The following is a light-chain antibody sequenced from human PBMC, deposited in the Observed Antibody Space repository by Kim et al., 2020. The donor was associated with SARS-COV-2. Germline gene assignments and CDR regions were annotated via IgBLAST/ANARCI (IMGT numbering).Light chain of an antibody. J-gene: IGLJ2*01. Sequence: PGQTASITCSGDKLGDKYACWYQQKPGQSPVLVIYQDSKRPSGIPERFSGSNSGNTATLTISGTQAMDEADYYCQAWDSSTVVFGGGTQLTVL. CDR3: QAWDSSTVV. V-gene: IGLV3-1*01. CDR1: KLGDKY. CDR2: QDS.